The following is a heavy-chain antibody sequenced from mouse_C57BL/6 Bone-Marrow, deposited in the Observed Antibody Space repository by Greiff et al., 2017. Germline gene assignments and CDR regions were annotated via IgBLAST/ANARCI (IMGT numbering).Heavy chain of an antibody. CDR3: ARGGGFVY. CDR2: INPSSGYT. J-gene: IGHJ3*01. Sequence: QVQLQQSGAELARPGASVKMSCKASGYTFTSYTMHWVKQRPGQGLEWIGYINPSSGYTKYNQKFKDKATLTADKSSSTASMQLSGLTSEDSAVYYSARGGGFVYWGQETLVTVSA. V-gene: IGHV1-4*01. CDR1: GYTFTSYT.